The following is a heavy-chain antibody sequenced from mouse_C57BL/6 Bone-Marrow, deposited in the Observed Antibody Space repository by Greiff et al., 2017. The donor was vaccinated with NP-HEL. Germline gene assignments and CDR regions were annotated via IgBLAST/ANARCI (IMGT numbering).Heavy chain of an antibody. J-gene: IGHJ2*01. D-gene: IGHD3-2*02. V-gene: IGHV1-85*01. CDR3: ARRDQATEGYIDY. CDR2: IYPRDGST. Sequence: QVQLQQSGPELVKPGASVKLSCKASGYTFTSYDINWVKQRPGQGLEWIGWIYPRDGSTKYNEKFKGKATLTADKTSSTAYMPLSSLPSEDAAVYFCARRDQATEGYIDYWGQGTTLTVSS. CDR1: GYTFTSYD.